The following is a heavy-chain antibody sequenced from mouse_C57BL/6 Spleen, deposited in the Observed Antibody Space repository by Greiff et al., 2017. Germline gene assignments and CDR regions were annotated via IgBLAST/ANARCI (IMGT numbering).Heavy chain of an antibody. J-gene: IGHJ4*01. CDR3: ASLLIEAMDD. D-gene: IGHD2-1*01. CDR2: INPGSGGT. Sequence: QVQLQQSGAELVRPGTSVKVSCKASGYAFTNYLIEWVKQRPGQGLEWIGVINPGSGGTNYNEQFKGKATLTADKSSRTAYMQLSSLTSEGSAVYYCASLLIEAMDDWGQGTSVTVSA. CDR1: GYAFTNYL. V-gene: IGHV1-54*01.